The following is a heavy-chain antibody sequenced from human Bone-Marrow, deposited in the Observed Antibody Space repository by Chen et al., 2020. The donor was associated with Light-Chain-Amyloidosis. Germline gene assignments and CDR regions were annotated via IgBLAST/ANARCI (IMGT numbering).Heavy chain of an antibody. CDR3: ARDGIEGQWLPPDI. CDR1: GGSISSSSYY. Sequence: QLQESGPGLLEPSKTLSLTCTVSGGSISSSSYYWGWIRQPPGKGLEWIGSIYYSGSTYYNPSLKSRVTISVDTSKNQFSLKLSSVTAADTAVYYCARDGIEGQWLPPDIWGQGTMVTVSS. D-gene: IGHD6-19*01. CDR2: IYYSGST. V-gene: IGHV4-39*07. J-gene: IGHJ3*02.